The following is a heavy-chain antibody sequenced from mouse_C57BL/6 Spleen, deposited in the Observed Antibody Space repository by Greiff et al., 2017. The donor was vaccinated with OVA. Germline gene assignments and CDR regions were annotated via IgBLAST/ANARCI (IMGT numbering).Heavy chain of an antibody. Sequence: LQESGPELVKPGASVTISCKASGYAFSSSWMNWVKQRPGKGLEWIGRIYPGDGDTNYNGKFKGKATLTADKSSSTAYMQLSSLTSEDSAVYFCARSVIYYDYDPLYYNARDYWGQGTSVTVSS. CDR3: ARSVIYYDYDPLYYNARDY. D-gene: IGHD2-4*01. V-gene: IGHV1-82*01. J-gene: IGHJ4*01. CDR2: IYPGDGDT. CDR1: GYAFSSSW.